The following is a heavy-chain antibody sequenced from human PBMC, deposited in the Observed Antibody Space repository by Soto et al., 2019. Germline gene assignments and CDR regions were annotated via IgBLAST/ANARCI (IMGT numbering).Heavy chain of an antibody. V-gene: IGHV3-23*01. CDR2: ISGSGGST. CDR3: AKDSSVLRFLEWLSIDAFDI. D-gene: IGHD3-3*01. CDR1: GFTFSSYA. J-gene: IGHJ3*02. Sequence: EVQLLESGGGLVQPGGSLRLSCAASGFTFSSYAMSWVRQAPGKGLEWVSAISGSGGSTYYADSVKGRFTISRDNSKNKLYLQMNSLRAEDTAVYYCAKDSSVLRFLEWLSIDAFDIWGQGTMVTVSS.